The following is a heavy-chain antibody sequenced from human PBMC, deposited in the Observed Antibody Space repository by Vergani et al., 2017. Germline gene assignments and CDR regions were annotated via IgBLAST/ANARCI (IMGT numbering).Heavy chain of an antibody. Sequence: QLQLQESGPGVVKPSETLSLTCTVSGGSISSSSYYWGWIRQPPGKGLEWIGSIYYSGSTYYNPSLKSRVPIFVDASKNQFSLKLSSVTAADTAVYYCAREKNVLRFLEWLPRAFDIWGQGTMVTVSS. CDR3: AREKNVLRFLEWLPRAFDI. CDR2: IYYSGST. J-gene: IGHJ3*02. D-gene: IGHD3-3*01. CDR1: GGSISSSSYY. V-gene: IGHV4-39*01.